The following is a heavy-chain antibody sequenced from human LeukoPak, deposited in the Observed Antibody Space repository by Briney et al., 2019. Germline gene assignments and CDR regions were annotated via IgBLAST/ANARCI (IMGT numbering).Heavy chain of an antibody. D-gene: IGHD1-7*01. J-gene: IGHJ5*02. CDR2: ISSDGSDT. Sequence: GGSLRLSCSVSGFSFTSYWMHWVRHVPGKGLDWVSVISSDGSDTIYADSVKGRFTISRDNAKNSLYLQMNGLRAEDTAAYYCARGATDTTRWFDPWGQGTLVTVSS. V-gene: IGHV3-74*01. CDR1: GFSFTSYW. CDR3: ARGATDTTRWFDP.